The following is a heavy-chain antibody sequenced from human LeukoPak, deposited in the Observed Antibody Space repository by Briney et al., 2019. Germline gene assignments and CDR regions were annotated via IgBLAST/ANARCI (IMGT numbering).Heavy chain of an antibody. Sequence: SVKVSCKASGGTSSSYAISWVRQAPGQGLEWMGIINPNGGSTTYAQKFQARVTMTRDMSTGTVYMELSSLTSEDTAMYYCARVPGYSYGLDYWGQGTLVTVSS. V-gene: IGHV1-46*01. D-gene: IGHD5-18*01. CDR3: ARVPGYSYGLDY. CDR2: INPNGGST. J-gene: IGHJ4*02. CDR1: GGTSSSYA.